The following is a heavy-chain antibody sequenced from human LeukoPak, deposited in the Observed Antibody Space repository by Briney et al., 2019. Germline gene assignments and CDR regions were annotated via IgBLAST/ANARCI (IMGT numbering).Heavy chain of an antibody. D-gene: IGHD6-19*01. CDR1: GFTFSTYW. V-gene: IGHV3-74*01. CDR3: ARRVGYSSGHSAVYYFDY. J-gene: IGHJ4*02. CDR2: INSGGDDT. Sequence: QPGGSPRLSCAASGFTFSTYWMHWVRQAPGKGLVWVSLINSGGDDTRYADSVKGRFTISRDNAKNTLYLQMNSLRAEDTAVYYCARRVGYSSGHSAVYYFDYWGQGTLVTVSS.